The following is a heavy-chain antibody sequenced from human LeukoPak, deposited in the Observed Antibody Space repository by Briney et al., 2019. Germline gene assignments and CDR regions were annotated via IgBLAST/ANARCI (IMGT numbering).Heavy chain of an antibody. Sequence: ASVKVSCKASGCTFTGYYMHWVRQAPGQGLEWMGWINPNSGGTKYAQKFQGRVTMTRDTSISTAYMELSRLRSDDTAVYYCARDLVAGTGNWFDPWGQGTLVTVSS. CDR3: ARDLVAGTGNWFDP. CDR1: GCTFTGYY. D-gene: IGHD6-19*01. V-gene: IGHV1-2*02. J-gene: IGHJ5*02. CDR2: INPNSGGT.